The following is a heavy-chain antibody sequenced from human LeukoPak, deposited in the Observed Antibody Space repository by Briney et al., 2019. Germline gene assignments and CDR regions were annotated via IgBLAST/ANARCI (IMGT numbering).Heavy chain of an antibody. CDR3: AKDLLSGFTSVYYYYYGMDV. Sequence: PGGSLRLSCAASGFTFDDYAMHWVRQTPGKGLEWVSLISGDGGSTYYADSMKGRFAISRDNNKNPLSLQMNSLRTEDTALYYCAKDLLSGFTSVYYYYYGMDVWGQGTTVTVSS. CDR1: GFTFDDYA. D-gene: IGHD5/OR15-5a*01. J-gene: IGHJ6*02. V-gene: IGHV3-43*02. CDR2: ISGDGGST.